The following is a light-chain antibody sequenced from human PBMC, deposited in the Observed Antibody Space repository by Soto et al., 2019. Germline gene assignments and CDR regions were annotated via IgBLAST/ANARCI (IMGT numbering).Light chain of an antibody. J-gene: IGLJ3*02. V-gene: IGLV1-44*01. CDR1: SSNIGSHP. CDR3: VAWDDRLNGPV. CDR2: TND. Sequence: HSVLTQPPSASGTPGQSVIISCSGSSSNIGSHPVNWYQQLPGTAPKLLIYTNDQRPSGVPGRFSGSKSGTSASLAISGLQSEDEAHYYCVAWDDRLNGPVFGGGTKSPS.